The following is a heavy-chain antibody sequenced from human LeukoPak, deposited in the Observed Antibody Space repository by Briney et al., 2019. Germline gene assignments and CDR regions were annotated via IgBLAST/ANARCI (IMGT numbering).Heavy chain of an antibody. V-gene: IGHV4-34*01. Sequence: SETLSLTCAVYGGSFSGYYWSWIRQPPGKGLEWFGEINHSGSTNYNPSLKSRVTISVDTSKNQFSLKLSSVTAADTAVYYCARLPLDAFDIWGQGTMVTVSS. CDR1: GGSFSGYY. CDR2: INHSGST. J-gene: IGHJ3*02. CDR3: ARLPLDAFDI.